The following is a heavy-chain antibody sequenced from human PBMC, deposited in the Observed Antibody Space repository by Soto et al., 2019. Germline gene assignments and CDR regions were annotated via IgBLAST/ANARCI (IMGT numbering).Heavy chain of an antibody. J-gene: IGHJ4*02. CDR3: VKSRGGTHFDFFV. V-gene: IGHV3-64D*06. Sequence: VGSLRLSCSSSGFTFSSYAMHWVRHAPGKGLEYVSGVRGNGDPPFYADSVKGRFTISRDNSKNTLYLQMSSLSADDTAVYYCVKSRGGTHFDFFVWGQGALVTVSS. CDR2: VRGNGDPP. D-gene: IGHD1-7*01. CDR1: GFTFSSYA.